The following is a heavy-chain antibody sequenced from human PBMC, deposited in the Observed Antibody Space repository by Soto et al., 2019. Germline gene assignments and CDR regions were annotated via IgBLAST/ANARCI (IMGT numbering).Heavy chain of an antibody. CDR2: ISSSGSTI. CDR3: ARDREDIVVVVAATLGWFDP. D-gene: IGHD2-15*01. Sequence: GSLRLSCAASGFTFSDYYMSWIRQAPGKGLERVSYISSSGSTIYYADSVKGRFTISRDNAKNSLYLQMNSLRAEDTAVYYCARDREDIVVVVAATLGWFDPWGQGTLVTVSS. CDR1: GFTFSDYY. V-gene: IGHV3-11*01. J-gene: IGHJ5*02.